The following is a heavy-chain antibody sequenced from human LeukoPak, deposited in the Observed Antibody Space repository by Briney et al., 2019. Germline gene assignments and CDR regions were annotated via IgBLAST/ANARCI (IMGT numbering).Heavy chain of an antibody. V-gene: IGHV4-39*01. CDR3: ARGGYSSGGFDY. CDR1: GGSIRSSYYY. CDR2: IYDSGST. Sequence: SETLSLTCTVSGGSIRSSYYYWGWIRQPPGKGLEWIGSIYDSGSTYYNPSLKSRVTISVDTSKNQFSLKLSSVTAADTAVYYCARGGYSSGGFDYWGQGTLVTVSS. J-gene: IGHJ4*02. D-gene: IGHD6-19*01.